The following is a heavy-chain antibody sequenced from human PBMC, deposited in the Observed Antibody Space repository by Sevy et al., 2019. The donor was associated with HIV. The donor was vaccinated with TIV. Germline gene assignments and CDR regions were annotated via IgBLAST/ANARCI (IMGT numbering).Heavy chain of an antibody. CDR2: IYTDGST. D-gene: IGHD3-22*01. CDR1: GFTVSSNY. J-gene: IGHJ3*02. CDR3: ARTRHDYDSSGYYQWDVFDI. Sequence: GGSLRLSCAVSGFTVSSNYMNWVRQAPGKGLEWVSVIYTDGSTYYADSVKGRFTISRHNSENTLSLQMNSLRVEDTAVYYCARTRHDYDSSGYYQWDVFDIWGQGTMVTVSS. V-gene: IGHV3-53*04.